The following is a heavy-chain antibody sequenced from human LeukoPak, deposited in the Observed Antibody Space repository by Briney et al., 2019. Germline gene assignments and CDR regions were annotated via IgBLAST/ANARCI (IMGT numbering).Heavy chain of an antibody. D-gene: IGHD2-21*01. CDR1: GYTVTDHF. J-gene: IGHJ5*02. CDR2: INPNSGGT. V-gene: IGHV1-2*02. Sequence: ASVKVSCKSSGYTVTDHFIHWVRQAPGQGLEWMGWINPNSGGTNYGQNFQGRVTMTRDTSISTAYMELRGLRSDDTALYYCAGHFISQGWFDPWGQGTLVTVSS. CDR3: AGHFISQGWFDP.